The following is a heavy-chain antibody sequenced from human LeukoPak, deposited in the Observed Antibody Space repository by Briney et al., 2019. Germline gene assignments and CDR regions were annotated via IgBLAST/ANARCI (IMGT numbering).Heavy chain of an antibody. V-gene: IGHV3-21*06. CDR3: LRGDSRHF. CDR1: GFAFSTYT. D-gene: IGHD3-22*01. J-gene: IGHJ4*02. Sequence: PGGSLGLSCAACGFAFSTYTMNWARQAPGKGLEWVASINSGGTTTHYAFSVKGRFTISRDNAQNVLYLQMNGLRGDDAALYYCLRGDSRHFWGQGTLVTVSS. CDR2: INSGGTTT.